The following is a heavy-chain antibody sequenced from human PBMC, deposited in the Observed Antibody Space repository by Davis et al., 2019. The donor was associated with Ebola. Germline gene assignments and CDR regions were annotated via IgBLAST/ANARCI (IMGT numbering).Heavy chain of an antibody. CDR1: GFTFSSYA. Sequence: GESLKISCAASGFTFSSYAMHWVRQAPGKGLEWVAVISYYGSNKYYADSVKGRFTISRDNSKNTLYLQMNSLRAEDTAVYYCARASGYYYYYGMDVWGQGTTVTVSS. J-gene: IGHJ6*02. CDR3: ARASGYYYYYGMDV. V-gene: IGHV3-30-3*01. CDR2: ISYYGSNK. D-gene: IGHD1-14*01.